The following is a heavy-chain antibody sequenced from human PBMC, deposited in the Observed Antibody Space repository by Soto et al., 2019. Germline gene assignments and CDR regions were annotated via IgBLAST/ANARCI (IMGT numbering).Heavy chain of an antibody. CDR3: ARDSVWFGELLGYYYYGMDV. CDR1: GGSISSYY. Sequence: SETLSLTCTVSGGSISSYYWSWIRQPPGKGLEWIGYIYYSGSTNYNPSLKSRVTISVDTSKNQFSLRLSSVTAADTAVYYCARDSVWFGELLGYYYYGMDVWGQGTTVTAP. V-gene: IGHV4-59*01. D-gene: IGHD3-10*01. J-gene: IGHJ6*02. CDR2: IYYSGST.